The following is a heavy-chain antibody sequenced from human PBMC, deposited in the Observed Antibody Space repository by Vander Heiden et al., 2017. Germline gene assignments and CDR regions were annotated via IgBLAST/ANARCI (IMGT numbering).Heavy chain of an antibody. V-gene: IGHV3-30-3*01. CDR3: ARDRGEDITMEEGDWYFDL. Sequence: QVQLVESGGGVVQPGRSLRLSWAASGFTFSSYVMHLVRQAPGKGLEWVAVISYDGSDEYYADSVKGRFTISRDNSKNTLYLQMNSLRRDDTAVYYCARDRGEDITMEEGDWYFDLWGRGTLVTFS. CDR1: GFTFSSYV. CDR2: ISYDGSDE. D-gene: IGHD5-18*01. J-gene: IGHJ2*01.